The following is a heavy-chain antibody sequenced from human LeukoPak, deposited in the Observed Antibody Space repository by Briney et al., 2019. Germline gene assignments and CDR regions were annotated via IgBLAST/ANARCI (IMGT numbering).Heavy chain of an antibody. D-gene: IGHD1-14*01. V-gene: IGHV1-18*01. Sequence: ASVKVSCKTSGYTFTSHGFSWVRQAPGKGLEWMGWISGYNGNRNYAQKLQGRVTLTTDTSTSTGYMELRSLRSDDTAVYYCARDTGYYFDFWGQGTLVTVSS. J-gene: IGHJ4*02. CDR3: ARDTGYYFDF. CDR1: GYTFTSHG. CDR2: ISGYNGNR.